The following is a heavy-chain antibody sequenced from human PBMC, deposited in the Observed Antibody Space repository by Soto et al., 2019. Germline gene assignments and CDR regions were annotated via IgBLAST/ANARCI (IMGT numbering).Heavy chain of an antibody. J-gene: IGHJ5*02. CDR1: GYSFAGYW. D-gene: IGHD2-2*01. Sequence: GESLKISCKGSGYSFAGYWITWVRQKPGKGLEWMGRIDPSDSQTYYSPSFRGHVTISVTKSITTVFLQWSSLRASDTAMYFCARIYCTTTTCDSWFDPWGQGTLVTVSS. CDR3: ARIYCTTTTCDSWFDP. V-gene: IGHV5-10-1*01. CDR2: IDPSDSQT.